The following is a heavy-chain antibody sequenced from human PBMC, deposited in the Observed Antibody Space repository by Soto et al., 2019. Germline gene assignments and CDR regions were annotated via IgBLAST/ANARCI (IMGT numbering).Heavy chain of an antibody. CDR2: IYSGGST. V-gene: IGHV3-53*04. CDR1: ECNVGSNY. J-gene: IGHJ4*02. Sequence: GLSQRLRCAASECNVGSNYISWVRQAPGKGLEWVSVIYSGGSTYYADSVKGRFTISRHNSKNTLYLQMNSLRAEDTAVYYCAISPPGLLWFGEFLWGQGTLVTVSS. D-gene: IGHD3-10*01. CDR3: AISPPGLLWFGEFL.